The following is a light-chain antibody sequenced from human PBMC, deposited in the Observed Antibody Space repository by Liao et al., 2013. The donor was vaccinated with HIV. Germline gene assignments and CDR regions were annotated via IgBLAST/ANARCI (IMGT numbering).Light chain of an antibody. CDR2: NDI. V-gene: IGLV3-21*01. Sequence: SYELTQPHSVSVATAQMARITCGGNNIGSKAVHWYQQRPGQAPVLVLYNDIDRPSGIPERFSGSNSGDTATLTISRVEAGDEADYYCHVWDSSSDHVLFGGGTKLTVL. J-gene: IGLJ2*01. CDR1: NIGSKA. CDR3: HVWDSSSDHVL.